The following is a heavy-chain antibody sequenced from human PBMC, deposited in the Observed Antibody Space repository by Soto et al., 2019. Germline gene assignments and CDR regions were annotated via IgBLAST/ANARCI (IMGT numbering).Heavy chain of an antibody. CDR1: GYTFTSYA. J-gene: IGHJ4*02. CDR2: INAGNGNT. Sequence: QFQLVQSGAEVKKPGASVKVSCKASGYTFTSYAMHWVRQAPGQRLEWMGWINAGNGNTKYSQKFQGRVTITRDTSASPAYIGMSSLRSEDTAFYFCAGGPYYDFWSGYLLYFDYWGQGTLVTVSS. CDR3: AGGPYYDFWSGYLLYFDY. V-gene: IGHV1-3*01. D-gene: IGHD3-3*01.